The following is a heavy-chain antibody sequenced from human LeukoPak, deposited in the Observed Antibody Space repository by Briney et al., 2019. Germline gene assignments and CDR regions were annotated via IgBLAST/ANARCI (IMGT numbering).Heavy chain of an antibody. CDR2: INPSGGST. J-gene: IGHJ3*02. CDR1: GYTFTSYY. V-gene: IGHV1-46*01. CDR3: ASRGRGSSWAPSYAFDI. D-gene: IGHD6-13*01. Sequence: ASVKVSCKASGYTFTSYYMHWVRQAPGQGLEWMGIINPSGGSTSYAQKFQGRVTMNRDTSTSTVYMELSSLRSEDTAVYYCASRGRGSSWAPSYAFDIWGQGTMVTVSS.